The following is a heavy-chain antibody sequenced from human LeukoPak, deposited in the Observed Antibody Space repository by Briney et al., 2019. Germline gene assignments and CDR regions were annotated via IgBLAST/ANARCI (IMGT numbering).Heavy chain of an antibody. CDR3: AKNSDYRFEY. CDR2: IEKDGSKK. CDR1: RFTFSSYW. Sequence: GGSLRLSCAASRFTFSSYWMSWVRQAPGRGLEWVANIEKDGSKKNYVDSVKGRFTISRDNAKNSLFLQMNSLRDEDTAVYYFAKNSDYRFEYWGQGTLVTVSS. D-gene: IGHD3-22*01. V-gene: IGHV3-7*01. J-gene: IGHJ4*02.